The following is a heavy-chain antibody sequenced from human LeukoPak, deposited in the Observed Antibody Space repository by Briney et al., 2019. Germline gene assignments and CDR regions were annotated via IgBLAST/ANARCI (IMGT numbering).Heavy chain of an antibody. J-gene: IGHJ4*02. CDR2: FYYSGKT. CDR3: ARGMRVELTPSPPFEY. CDR1: GGSISSPNIY. D-gene: IGHD2-8*01. Sequence: SETLSLTCSISGGSISSPNIYWGWIRQPPGKGLERIGNFYYSGKTYDNPSVKSRVTISVDTSKNQFSLTLRSVTAADTAVYYCARGMRVELTPSPPFEYWSQGTLDTVPS. V-gene: IGHV4-39*01.